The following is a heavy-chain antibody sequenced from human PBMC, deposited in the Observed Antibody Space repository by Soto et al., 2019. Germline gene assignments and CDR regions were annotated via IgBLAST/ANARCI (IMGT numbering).Heavy chain of an antibody. V-gene: IGHV3-74*01. J-gene: IGHJ6*02. CDR3: AGHLGRLVARVYYYYYGLDV. CDR2: ITNDGSGT. CDR1: GFTFSNYG. Sequence: GGSLRLSCAASGFTFSNYGMHWVRQAPGKGLMWVSRITNDGSGTDYADSVKGRFTISRDNAENTLYLQMNSLRAEDTAVCYCAGHLGRLVARVYYYYYGLDVRGPGTTVTLSS. D-gene: IGHD3-16*02.